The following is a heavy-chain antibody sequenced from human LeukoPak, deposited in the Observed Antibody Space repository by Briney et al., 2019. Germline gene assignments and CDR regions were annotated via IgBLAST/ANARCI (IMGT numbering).Heavy chain of an antibody. J-gene: IGHJ4*02. CDR3: ATDSTYYYGSGSSGPHYFDY. CDR1: GFTFSSYA. CDR2: ISYDGSNK. Sequence: PGRSLRLSCAASGFTFSSYAMHWVRQAPGKGLEWVAVISYDGSNKYYADSVKGRFTISRDNSENTLYLQMNSLRPEDTAVYYCATDSTYYYGSGSSGPHYFDYWGQETLVTVSS. V-gene: IGHV3-30*17. D-gene: IGHD3-10*01.